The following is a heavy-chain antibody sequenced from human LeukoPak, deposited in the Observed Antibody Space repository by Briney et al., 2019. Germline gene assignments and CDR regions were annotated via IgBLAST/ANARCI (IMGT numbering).Heavy chain of an antibody. D-gene: IGHD3-9*01. CDR1: GGSISSYY. J-gene: IGHJ2*01. CDR3: ARGPDYDILTGYYWYFDL. CDR2: IYYSGST. Sequence: KPSETLSLTCTVSGGSISSYYWTWIRQPPGKGLEWIGYIYYSGSTNYNPSLKSRVTISVDTSKNQFSLKLSSVTAADTAVYYCARGPDYDILTGYYWYFDLWGRGTLVTVSS. V-gene: IGHV4-59*01.